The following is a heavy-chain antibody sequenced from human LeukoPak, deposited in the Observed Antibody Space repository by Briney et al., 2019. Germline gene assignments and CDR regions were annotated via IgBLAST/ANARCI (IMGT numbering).Heavy chain of an antibody. V-gene: IGHV3-23*01. Sequence: PGGSLRLSCAASGFTFSSYGMSWVRQAPGKGLEWVSAISGSGGSTYYADSVKGRFTISKDNSKNTLYLQMNSLSSEDTAVYYCARITVIRVAAMDVWGKGTTVTISS. CDR2: ISGSGGST. CDR1: GFTFSSYG. J-gene: IGHJ6*03. CDR3: ARITVIRVAAMDV. D-gene: IGHD3-10*01.